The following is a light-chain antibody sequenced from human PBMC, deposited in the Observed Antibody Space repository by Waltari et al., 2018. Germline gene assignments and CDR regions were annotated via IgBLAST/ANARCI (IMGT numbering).Light chain of an antibody. CDR3: QCYDSRLSGVV. J-gene: IGLJ2*01. Sequence: QSVLTQPPSVSGAPGQGVTIPCTGSRSNLGAGHDVHWYQQVPGTAPKVLIYANSNRPSGVPDRFSGSKSGTSASLAITGLQAEDEADYYCQCYDSRLSGVVFGGGTKLTVL. V-gene: IGLV1-40*01. CDR1: RSNLGAGHD. CDR2: ANS.